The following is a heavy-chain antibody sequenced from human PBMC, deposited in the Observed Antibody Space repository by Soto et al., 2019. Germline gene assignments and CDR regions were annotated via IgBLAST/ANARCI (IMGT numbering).Heavy chain of an antibody. J-gene: IGHJ4*02. CDR3: VRVYFNENSVDRHFDF. CDR2: IDSDGSRI. Sequence: PGGSLRLSCAASGFTFSRHWMHWVRQGPGKGLVWVSRIDSDGSRISYADSVKGRFTISRDNAKNTLYLQMNSLRAEDTAIYYCVRVYFNENSVDRHFDFWGQGTLVTV. CDR1: GFTFSRHW. D-gene: IGHD3-9*01. V-gene: IGHV3-74*01.